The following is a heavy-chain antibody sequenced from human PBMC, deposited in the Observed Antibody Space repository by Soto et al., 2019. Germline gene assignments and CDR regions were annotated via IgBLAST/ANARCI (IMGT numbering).Heavy chain of an antibody. J-gene: IGHJ4*02. V-gene: IGHV4-34*01. CDR3: AGEGLKVTTAADC. CDR1: GGPFSGYY. Sequence: QVQLQQWGAGLLKPSETLSLTCAVYGGPFSGYYWSWIRQPPGTGLEWIGEINHSGSTNQNPSLKSRVTISVDTSKNQFSLKLSSVTAADTAVYYCAGEGLKVTTAADCWGQGTLVTVSS. D-gene: IGHD4-17*01. CDR2: INHSGST.